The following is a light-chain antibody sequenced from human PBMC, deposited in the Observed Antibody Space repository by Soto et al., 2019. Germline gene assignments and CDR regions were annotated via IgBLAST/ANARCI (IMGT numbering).Light chain of an antibody. CDR1: QSVTGNY. J-gene: IGKJ4*01. CDR2: EAD. CDR3: QQYGSLPHT. V-gene: IGKV3-20*01. Sequence: EIVLTQSPGTLSLSPGERATLSCRASQSVTGNYVAWHQQKPGQAPRLLIYEADTRATGISDRFSAGGSGTDFTLTISRLEPEDFALYYCQQYGSLPHTFGGGTQVEIK.